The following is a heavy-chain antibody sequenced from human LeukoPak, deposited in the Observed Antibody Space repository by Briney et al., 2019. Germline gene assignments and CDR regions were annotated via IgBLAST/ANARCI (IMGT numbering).Heavy chain of an antibody. CDR3: ARSRCSDTSCNYYDY. D-gene: IGHD2-2*01. CDR1: GYRFTYDW. CDR2: IYPGDSDT. J-gene: IGHJ4*02. Sequence: GESLKISCRVSGYRFTYDWIGWVRQMPGKGLEWMGIIYPGDSDTRYSPSFQGQVTISVDKSISTAYLQWSSLKASDTAIYYCARSRCSDTSCNYYDYWGRGTLVTVSS. V-gene: IGHV5-51*01.